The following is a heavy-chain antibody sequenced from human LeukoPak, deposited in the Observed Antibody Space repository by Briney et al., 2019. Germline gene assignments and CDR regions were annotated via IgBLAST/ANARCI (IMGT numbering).Heavy chain of an antibody. Sequence: GASVKVSCKASGYTFTDYYMYWVRQAPGQGLECVGWIYPNSGGTNYAQKFQGRVTMTRDTSISTAYMELTSLTFDDTAVYYCARDGDAVMVDFDYWGQGTLVTVSS. CDR3: ARDGDAVMVDFDY. D-gene: IGHD5-18*01. J-gene: IGHJ4*02. CDR1: GYTFTDYY. V-gene: IGHV1-2*02. CDR2: IYPNSGGT.